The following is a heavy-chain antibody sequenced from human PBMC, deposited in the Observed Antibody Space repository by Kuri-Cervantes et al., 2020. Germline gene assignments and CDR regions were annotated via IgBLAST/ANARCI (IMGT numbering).Heavy chain of an antibody. V-gene: IGHV3-7*03. CDR2: IKQDGSGK. D-gene: IGHD6-13*01. CDR1: GFTFSSYW. J-gene: IGHJ4*02. Sequence: GGSLRLSCAASGFTFSSYWMSWVRQAPGKGLEWVANIKQDGSGKYYVDSVKGRFTISRDNAKNSLYLQMNSLRAEDTAVYYCAKDGFIIAGAPSGRGQGTLVTVSS. CDR3: AKDGFIIAGAPSG.